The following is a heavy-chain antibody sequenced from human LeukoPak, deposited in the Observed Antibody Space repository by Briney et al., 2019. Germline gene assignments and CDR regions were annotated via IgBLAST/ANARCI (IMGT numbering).Heavy chain of an antibody. J-gene: IGHJ4*02. CDR3: ARDATYYYESSGYGGVDY. D-gene: IGHD3-22*01. Sequence: PSETLSLTCTVSGGSIISSGHYWGWIRQPPGKGLEWIGSIYNSDNIHYSPSLKSRVTISVDTSKNQFSLKLRSVTAADTAVYYCARDATYYYESSGYGGVDYWGQGTLVTVSS. CDR2: IYNSDNI. V-gene: IGHV4-39*07. CDR1: GGSIISSGHY.